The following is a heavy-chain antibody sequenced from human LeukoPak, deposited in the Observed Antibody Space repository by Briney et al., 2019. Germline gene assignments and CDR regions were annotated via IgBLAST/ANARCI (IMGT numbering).Heavy chain of an antibody. CDR1: GLTVSLNY. D-gene: IGHD1-26*01. V-gene: IGHV3-53*01. CDR3: AVRGGKGIATGTLDF. J-gene: IGHJ4*02. Sequence: GGSLRLSCGVFGLTVSLNYMSWVRRAPGKGLEWVGVFYSGDSTYYADCVRGRFILSRDYPKNALYLQMKSLRVGDTPVYYCAVRGGKGIATGTLDFWGQGTLVTVSS. CDR2: FYSGDST.